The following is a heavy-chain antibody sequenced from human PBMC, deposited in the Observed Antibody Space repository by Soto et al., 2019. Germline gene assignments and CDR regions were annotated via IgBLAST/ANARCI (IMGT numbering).Heavy chain of an antibody. J-gene: IGHJ4*02. D-gene: IGHD3-22*01. CDR2: INPNSGGT. Sequence: ASVKVSCKASGYTFTGYYMHWVRQAPGQGLEWMGWINPNSGGTNYAQKFQGRVTMTRDTSISTAYMELSRLRSDDTAVYYCARTYYYDSSGYYLDYWGQGTLVTVSS. CDR1: GYTFTGYY. V-gene: IGHV1-2*02. CDR3: ARTYYYDSSGYYLDY.